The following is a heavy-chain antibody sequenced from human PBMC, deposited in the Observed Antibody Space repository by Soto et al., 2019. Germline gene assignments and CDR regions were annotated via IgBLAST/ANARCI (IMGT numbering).Heavy chain of an antibody. CDR3: TRRFSYGSGKYAIDP. D-gene: IGHD3-10*01. CDR2: ISNSGNT. Sequence: PSETLSLTCPVSGGSISNNFYYWTWIRQPPGKDLEWIGYISNSGNTAYNPSLNSRGTISVDKPKNQFSLKLRSVTAADTAMYYCTRRFSYGSGKYAIDPWGQGATVTVSS. J-gene: IGHJ6*02. CDR1: GGSISNNFYY. V-gene: IGHV4-61*05.